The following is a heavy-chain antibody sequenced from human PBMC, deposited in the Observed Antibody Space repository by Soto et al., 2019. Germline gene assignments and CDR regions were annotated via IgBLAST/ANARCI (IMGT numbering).Heavy chain of an antibody. J-gene: IGHJ6*03. CDR3: ASTVTLLAGDYYYYYYMDV. Sequence: GGSLRLSCAASGFTFSSYWMSWVRQAPGKGLEWVANIKQDGSEKYYVDSVKGRFTISRDNAKNSLYLQMNSLRAEDTAVYYCASTVTLLAGDYYYYYYMDVWGKGTTVTVSS. V-gene: IGHV3-7*01. D-gene: IGHD4-17*01. CDR1: GFTFSSYW. CDR2: IKQDGSEK.